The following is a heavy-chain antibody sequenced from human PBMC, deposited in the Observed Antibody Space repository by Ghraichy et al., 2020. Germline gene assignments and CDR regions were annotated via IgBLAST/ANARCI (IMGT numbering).Heavy chain of an antibody. J-gene: IGHJ4*02. Sequence: GGSLRLSCAASGFTFSSYAMHWVRQAPGKGLEWVAVISYDGSNKYYADSVKGRFTISRDNSKNTLYLQMNSLRAEDTAVYYCARAPGPLLWFGELYGYWGQGTLVTVSS. CDR3: ARAPGPLLWFGELYGY. V-gene: IGHV3-30-3*01. D-gene: IGHD3-10*01. CDR2: ISYDGSNK. CDR1: GFTFSSYA.